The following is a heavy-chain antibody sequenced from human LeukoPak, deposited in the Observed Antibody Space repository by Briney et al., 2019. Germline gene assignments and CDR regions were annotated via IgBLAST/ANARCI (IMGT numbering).Heavy chain of an antibody. Sequence: GGSLRLSCAASGFTFSSYEMNWVRQAPGKGLEWVSYISSSGSTIYYADSVKGRFTISRDNAKNSLYLQMNSLRAEDTAVYYCARANENYCSGGSCYSSGFDYWGQGTLVTVSS. V-gene: IGHV3-48*03. J-gene: IGHJ4*02. D-gene: IGHD2-15*01. CDR3: ARANENYCSGGSCYSSGFDY. CDR2: ISSSGSTI. CDR1: GFTFSSYE.